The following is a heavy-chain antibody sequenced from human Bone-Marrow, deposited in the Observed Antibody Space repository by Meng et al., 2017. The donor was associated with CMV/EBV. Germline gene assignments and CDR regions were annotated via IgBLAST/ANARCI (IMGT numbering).Heavy chain of an antibody. J-gene: IGHJ4*02. CDR3: ARSSGWSRFDY. V-gene: IGHV1-2*02. CDR2: INPNDDT. D-gene: IGHD6-19*01. Sequence: QVQRVQSGAEVKKPGASVKGSCKASGYTVTDYYIHWVRQAPGQWLEWMGWINPNDDTNYAQNYQGRVTMTRDMSINTVYMELSRLTSDDTAVYYCARSSGWSRFDYWGLGTLVTVSS. CDR1: GYTVTDYY.